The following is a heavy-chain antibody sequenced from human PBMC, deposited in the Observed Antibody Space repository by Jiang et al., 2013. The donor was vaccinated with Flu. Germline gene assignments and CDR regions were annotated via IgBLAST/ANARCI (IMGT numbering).Heavy chain of an antibody. D-gene: IGHD2-15*01. CDR2: IDWDDDK. CDR1: GFSLSTSGMC. Sequence: PTQTLTLTCTFSGFSLSTSGMCVNWIRQPPGKALEWLARIDWDDDKYYSTSLKTRLTISKDTSKNQVVLTMTNMDPVDTATYYCARTRIAATAHDAFDIWGQGTMVTVSS. J-gene: IGHJ3*02. CDR3: ARTRIAATAHDAFDI. V-gene: IGHV2-70*11.